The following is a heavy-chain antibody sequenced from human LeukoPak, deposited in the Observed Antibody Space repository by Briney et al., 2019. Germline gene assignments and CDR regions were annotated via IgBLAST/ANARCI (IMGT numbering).Heavy chain of an antibody. J-gene: IGHJ4*02. V-gene: IGHV3-30*18. Sequence: PGGSLRLSCAASGFTFSSYGMHWVRQAPGKGLEWVAVISYDGSNKYYADSVKGRFTISRDNSKNTLYPQMNSLRAEDTAVYYCAKDGAGYCSGGSCYPLDYWGQGTLVTVSS. CDR1: GFTFSSYG. CDR2: ISYDGSNK. D-gene: IGHD2-15*01. CDR3: AKDGAGYCSGGSCYPLDY.